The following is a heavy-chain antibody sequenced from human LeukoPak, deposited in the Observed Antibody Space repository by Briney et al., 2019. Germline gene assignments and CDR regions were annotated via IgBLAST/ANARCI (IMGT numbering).Heavy chain of an antibody. Sequence: PSETLSLTCTVSGGSISSNYWSWIRQPPGKGLEWIGYIYYSGSSNYNPSLKSRVTISVDTSKNQFSLKVGSVTAADTAVYYCARNARYNWFDPWGQGTLVTVSS. CDR1: GGSISSNY. V-gene: IGHV4-59*01. J-gene: IGHJ5*02. CDR3: ARNARYNWFDP. CDR2: IYYSGSS.